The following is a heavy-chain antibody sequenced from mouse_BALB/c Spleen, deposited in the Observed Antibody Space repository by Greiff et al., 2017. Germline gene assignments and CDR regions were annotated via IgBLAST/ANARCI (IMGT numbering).Heavy chain of an antibody. Sequence: EVHLVESGPGLVKPSQSLSLTCSVTGYSITSGYYWNWIRQFPGNKLEWMGYISYDGSNNYNPSLKNRISITRDTSKNQFFLKLNSVTTEDTATYYCARVYGNYNYYAMDYWGQGTSVTVSS. D-gene: IGHD2-1*01. CDR2: ISYDGSN. CDR3: ARVYGNYNYYAMDY. CDR1: GYSITSGYY. V-gene: IGHV3-6*02. J-gene: IGHJ4*01.